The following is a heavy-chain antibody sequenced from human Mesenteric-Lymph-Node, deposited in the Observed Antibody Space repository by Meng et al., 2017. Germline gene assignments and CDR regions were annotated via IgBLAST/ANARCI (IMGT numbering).Heavy chain of an antibody. V-gene: IGHV1-2*06. CDR1: GYTFTASS. J-gene: IGHJ5*02. CDR2: ISPHSGGT. Sequence: QVQLLQLGAEVKEPGASVKVSCKASGYTFTASSLNWVRQAPGQGLEWMGRISPHSGGTDYAQNFQGRVTLTRDTSISTAYMQMSGLTSDDTAVYYCARDPGLDRWGRGTLVTVSS. CDR3: ARDPGLDR.